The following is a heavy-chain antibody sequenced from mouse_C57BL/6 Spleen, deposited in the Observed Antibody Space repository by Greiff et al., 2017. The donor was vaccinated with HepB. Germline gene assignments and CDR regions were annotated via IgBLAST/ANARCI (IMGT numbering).Heavy chain of an antibody. CDR3: ARSYDGYYEGARDY. D-gene: IGHD2-3*01. CDR2: IYPSDSET. V-gene: IGHV1-61*01. CDR1: GYTFTSYW. Sequence: QVQLQQPGAELVRPGSSVKLSCKASGYTFTSYWMDWVKQRPGQGLEWIGNIYPSDSETHYNQKFKDKATLTVDKSSSTAYMQLSSLTSEDSAVYYCARSYDGYYEGARDYWGQGTSVTVSS. J-gene: IGHJ4*01.